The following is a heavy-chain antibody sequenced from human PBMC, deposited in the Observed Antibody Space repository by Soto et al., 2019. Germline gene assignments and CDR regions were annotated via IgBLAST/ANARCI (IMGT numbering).Heavy chain of an antibody. J-gene: IGHJ4*02. D-gene: IGHD3-22*01. CDR2: ISGSGGST. CDR1: GFTFSSYA. V-gene: IGHV3-23*01. Sequence: GGSLRLSCAASGFTFSSYAMSWVRQAPGKGLEWVSAISGSGGSTYYADSVKGRFTISRDNSKNTLYLQMNSLRAEDTAVYNCAKDFYYYDSSGYYYGGGFGYWGQGTLVTVSS. CDR3: AKDFYYYDSSGYYYGGGFGY.